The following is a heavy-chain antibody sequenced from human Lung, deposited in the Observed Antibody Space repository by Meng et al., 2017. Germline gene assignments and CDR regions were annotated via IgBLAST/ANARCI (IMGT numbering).Heavy chain of an antibody. J-gene: IGHJ4*02. CDR2: INHSGST. CDR1: GGSFSDYY. CDR3: ARGPTTMAHDFDY. D-gene: IGHD4-11*01. V-gene: IGHV4-34*01. Sequence: LRHGGAGLLKPSGTLCLTCVVSGGSFSDYYWSWIRQPPGKGLEWIGEINHSGSTNYNPSLESRATISVDTSQNNLSLKLSSVTAADSAVYYCARGPTTMAHDFDYWGQGTLVTVSS.